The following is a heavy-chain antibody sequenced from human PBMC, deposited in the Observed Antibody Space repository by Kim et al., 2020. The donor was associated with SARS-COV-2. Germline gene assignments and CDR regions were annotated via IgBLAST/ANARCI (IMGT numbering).Heavy chain of an antibody. CDR2: INTNTGNP. CDR1: GYTFTSYA. CDR3: ARELEQQLVLYYYYYMGV. Sequence: ASVKVSCKASGYTFTSYAMNWVRQAPGQGLEWMGWINTNTGNPTYAQGFTGRFVFSLDTSVSTAYLQISSLKAEDTAVYYCARELEQQLVLYYYYYMGVWGKGATVTVAS. V-gene: IGHV7-4-1*02. J-gene: IGHJ6*03. D-gene: IGHD6-13*01.